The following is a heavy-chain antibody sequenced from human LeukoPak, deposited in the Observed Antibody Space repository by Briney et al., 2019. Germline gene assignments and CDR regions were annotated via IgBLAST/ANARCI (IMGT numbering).Heavy chain of an antibody. J-gene: IGHJ6*02. CDR2: IWYDGSNK. V-gene: IGHV3-33*01. D-gene: IGHD2-15*01. CDR3: ARDPDIVVVVASFMDV. Sequence: GGSLRLSCAASGFTFSSYGMHWVRQAPGKGLEWVAVIWYDGSNKYYADSVKGRFTISRDNSKNTLYLQMNSLRAEDTAVYYYARDPDIVVVVASFMDVWGQGTTVTVSS. CDR1: GFTFSSYG.